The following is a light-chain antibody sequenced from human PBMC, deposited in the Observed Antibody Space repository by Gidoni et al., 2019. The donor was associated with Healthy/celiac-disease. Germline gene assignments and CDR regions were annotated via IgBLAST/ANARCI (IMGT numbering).Light chain of an antibody. V-gene: IGKV2-28*01. CDR1: QSLLHSNGYNY. CDR3: MQALQTPLT. CDR2: VGS. Sequence: DIVMTQSSLSLPVTPGEPASTSCRSSQSLLHSNGYNYLDWYLQKPGQSPKLLIYVGSNRASGVPDRFSGSGSGTDFTLKISRVEAEDVGVYYCMQALQTPLTFGGGTKVEIK. J-gene: IGKJ4*01.